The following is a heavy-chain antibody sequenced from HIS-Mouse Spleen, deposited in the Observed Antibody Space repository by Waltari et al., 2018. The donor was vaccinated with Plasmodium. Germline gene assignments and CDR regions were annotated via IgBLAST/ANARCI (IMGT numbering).Heavy chain of an antibody. J-gene: IGHJ3*02. CDR3: AGRDGVGATRDAFDI. D-gene: IGHD1-26*01. CDR1: GGSISSYY. CDR2: IYTSGRT. V-gene: IGHV4-4*07. Sequence: QVQLQESGPGLVKPSETLSLTCTASGGSISSYYWSWIRPPAGKGLGWIGRIYTSGRTNNNPSLKRRVSMSVDTSKNPFSLKLRSVTAADTAVYYWAGRDGVGATRDAFDIWGQGTMVTVSS.